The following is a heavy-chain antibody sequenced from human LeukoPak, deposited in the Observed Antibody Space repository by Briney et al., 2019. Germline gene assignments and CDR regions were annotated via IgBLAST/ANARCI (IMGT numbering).Heavy chain of an antibody. V-gene: IGHV3-66*01. CDR2: IYSGGIT. J-gene: IGHJ4*02. D-gene: IGHD5-18*01. CDR3: ARDQYXYAXAAH. Sequence: SXRLSCAASGFTVSSNYMSWVRQAXGEGLEWVSVIYSGGITYYADSVKGRFTISRDNSKNTLHLQMNSLRAEDTAVYYCARDQYXYAXAAHWGQGTLXTVSS. CDR1: GFTVSSNY.